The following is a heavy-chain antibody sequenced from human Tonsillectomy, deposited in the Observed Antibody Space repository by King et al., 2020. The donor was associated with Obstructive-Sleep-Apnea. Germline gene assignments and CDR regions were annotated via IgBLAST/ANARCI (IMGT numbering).Heavy chain of an antibody. CDR3: AKDIRTGSSSPGAFDI. D-gene: IGHD6-13*01. CDR1: GFTFDDFA. CDR2: ISWSSGST. Sequence: QLVQSGGGLVQPGRSLRLSCAVSGFTFDDFAMHWVRQAPGKGLEWVSGISWSSGSTGYADSVKGRFTISRDNAKNSLYLQMNSLSAEDTALYYCAKDIRTGSSSPGAFDIWGQGTMVIVSA. J-gene: IGHJ3*02. V-gene: IGHV3-9*01.